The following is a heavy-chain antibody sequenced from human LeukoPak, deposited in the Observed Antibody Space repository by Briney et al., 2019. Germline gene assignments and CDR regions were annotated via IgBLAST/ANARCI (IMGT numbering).Heavy chain of an antibody. Sequence: GESLKISCKGSGYSFTSYWIGWVRQMPGKGLEWMGIIYPGDSDTRYSPSFQGQGTISADKSISTAYLQWSSLKASDTAMYYCARGRGSGWYSHWFDPWGQGTLVTVSS. CDR1: GYSFTSYW. V-gene: IGHV5-51*01. CDR2: IYPGDSDT. CDR3: ARGRGSGWYSHWFDP. D-gene: IGHD6-19*01. J-gene: IGHJ5*02.